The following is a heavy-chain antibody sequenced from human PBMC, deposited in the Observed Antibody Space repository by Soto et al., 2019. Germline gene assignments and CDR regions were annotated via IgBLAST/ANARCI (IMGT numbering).Heavy chain of an antibody. J-gene: IGHJ4*02. CDR3: ARWALREVFDY. CDR2: IYLGGST. V-gene: IGHV4-4*02. Sequence: SETLSLTCAVSGGSMSSSDWWSWVRQPPGKGLEWIGEIYLGGSTNYNPSLKSRVTISVDKSKNQFSLKLNSVTAADTAVYYCARWALREVFDYWGQGTLVTVSS. CDR1: GGSMSSSDW.